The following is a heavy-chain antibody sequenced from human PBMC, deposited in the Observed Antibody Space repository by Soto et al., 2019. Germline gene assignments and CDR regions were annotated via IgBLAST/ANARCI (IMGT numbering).Heavy chain of an antibody. CDR1: GFTFSSYG. D-gene: IGHD2-21*02. V-gene: IGHV3-30*18. Sequence: GGSLRLSCAASGFTFSSYGMHWVRQAPGKGLEWVAVISYDGSNKYYADSVKGRFTISRDNSKNTLYLQMNSLRAEDTAVYYCAKDQEPIVVVTAIHATLLYYYGMDVWGQGTTVTVSS. CDR3: AKDQEPIVVVTAIHATLLYYYGMDV. J-gene: IGHJ6*02. CDR2: ISYDGSNK.